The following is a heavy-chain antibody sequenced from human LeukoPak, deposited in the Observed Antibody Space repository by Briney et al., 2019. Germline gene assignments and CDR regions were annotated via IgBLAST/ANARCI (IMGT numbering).Heavy chain of an antibody. CDR1: GYTFTSYG. D-gene: IGHD2-2*01. CDR3: ARDFGCSSTSCYHDFQH. J-gene: IGHJ1*01. V-gene: IGHV1-18*04. CDR2: ISAYNGNT. Sequence: ASVKVSCKASGYTFTSYGISWVRQAPGQGLEWMGWISAYNGNTNYAQKLQGRVTMTTDTSTSTAYMELRSLRSDDTAVYYCARDFGCSSTSCYHDFQHRGQGTLVTVSS.